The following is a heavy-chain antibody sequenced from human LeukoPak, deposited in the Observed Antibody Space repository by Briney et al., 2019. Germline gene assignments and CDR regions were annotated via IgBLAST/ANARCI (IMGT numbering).Heavy chain of an antibody. CDR2: IKSKTDGGTT. Sequence: PGGSLRLSCAASGFTFSNAWMSWVRQAPGKGLEWVGRIKSKTDGGTTDYAAPVKGRFTISRDDSKNTLYLQMNSLKTEDTAVYYCTTDLIIVATMLDWYYFDYWGQGTLVTVSS. J-gene: IGHJ4*02. CDR3: TTDLIIVATMLDWYYFDY. D-gene: IGHD5-12*01. V-gene: IGHV3-15*01. CDR1: GFTFSNAW.